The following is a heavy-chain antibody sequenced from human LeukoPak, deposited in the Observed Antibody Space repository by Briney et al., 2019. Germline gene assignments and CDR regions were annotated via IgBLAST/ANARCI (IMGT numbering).Heavy chain of an antibody. D-gene: IGHD3-10*01. Sequence: HAGGSLRLSCAASGFTFSSYSMNWVRQAPGKGLEWVSYISSSSSTIYYADSVKGRFTISRDNAKNSLYLQMNSLRAEDTAVYYCAREGYYGSGSYYDYYYGMDVWGQGTTVTVSS. CDR2: ISSSSSTI. CDR1: GFTFSSYS. CDR3: AREGYYGSGSYYDYYYGMDV. V-gene: IGHV3-48*04. J-gene: IGHJ6*02.